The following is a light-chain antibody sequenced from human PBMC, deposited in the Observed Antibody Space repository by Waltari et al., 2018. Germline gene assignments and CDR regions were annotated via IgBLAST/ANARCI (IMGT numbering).Light chain of an antibody. CDR2: DVS. CDR3: SSYTSSSTNYV. Sequence: QSALTQPASVSGSPGQSIPISCTGTSSDVGGYHYVSWYQQHPGKAPKLMIYDVSKRPSGVSNRFSGSKSGNTASLTISGLQAEDEADYYCSSYTSSSTNYVFGTGTKVTVL. CDR1: SSDVGGYHY. J-gene: IGLJ1*01. V-gene: IGLV2-14*01.